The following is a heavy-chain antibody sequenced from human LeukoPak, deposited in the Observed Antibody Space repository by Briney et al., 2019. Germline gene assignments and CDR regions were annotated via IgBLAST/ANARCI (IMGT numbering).Heavy chain of an antibody. Sequence: GGYLRLSCAASGFTFSTYVMNWVRQAPGKGLEWVSTISDSGGSTYYADSVKGRFTISRDNSKSTLYLQMNSLRAEDTAVYYCGRYYVMDVWGQGTSVPASS. CDR1: GFTFSTYV. CDR3: GRYYVMDV. V-gene: IGHV3-23*01. J-gene: IGHJ6*02. CDR2: ISDSGGST.